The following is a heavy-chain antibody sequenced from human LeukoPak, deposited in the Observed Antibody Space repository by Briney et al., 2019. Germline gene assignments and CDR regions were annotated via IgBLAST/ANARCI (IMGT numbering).Heavy chain of an antibody. J-gene: IGHJ4*02. CDR1: GGSISSSNW. CDR3: AVTLPLYTASAGIGAFDY. Sequence: PSGTLSLTCAVSGGSISSSNWWSWVRQPPGKGLEWIGEIHHSGNTNYNPSLKSRVTISVDKSKNQFSLKVSSVTAADTAVYYCAVTLPLYTASAGIGAFDYWGQGTLVTVSS. CDR2: IHHSGNT. V-gene: IGHV4-4*02. D-gene: IGHD6-13*01.